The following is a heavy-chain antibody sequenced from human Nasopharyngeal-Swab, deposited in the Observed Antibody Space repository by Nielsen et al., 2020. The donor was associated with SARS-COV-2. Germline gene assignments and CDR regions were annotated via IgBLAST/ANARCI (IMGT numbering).Heavy chain of an antibody. CDR3: AREDTAMVTRLDY. D-gene: IGHD5-18*01. J-gene: IGHJ4*02. CDR2: ISYDGSNK. V-gene: IGHV3-30*03. CDR1: GFTFSSYG. Sequence: GGSLRLSCAASGFTFSSYGMHWVRQAPGKGLEWVAVISYDGSNKYYADSVKGRFTISRDNSKNTLYLQMNSLRAEDTAVYYCAREDTAMVTRLDYWGQGTLVTVSS.